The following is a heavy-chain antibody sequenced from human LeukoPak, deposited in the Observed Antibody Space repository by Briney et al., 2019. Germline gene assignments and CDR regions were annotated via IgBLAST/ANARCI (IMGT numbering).Heavy chain of an antibody. J-gene: IGHJ4*02. D-gene: IGHD2-2*01. Sequence: SETLSLTCTVSGASISSYYWSWIRQPAGKGLEWIGRIYTSGSTNYNPSLKSRVTISVDTSKKQFSLKLSSATAADTAVYYCAGGDTMPLCYFGYWGQGTLVTVPS. CDR3: AGGDTMPLCYFGY. CDR1: GASISSYY. V-gene: IGHV4-4*07. CDR2: IYTSGST.